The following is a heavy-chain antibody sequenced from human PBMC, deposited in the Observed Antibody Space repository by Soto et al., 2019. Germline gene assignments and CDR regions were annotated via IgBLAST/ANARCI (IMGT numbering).Heavy chain of an antibody. V-gene: IGHV1-18*01. CDR3: ARGEVDSSGSVDCFDP. CDR1: GXTFTSYG. Sequence: ASVKVSCKASGXTFTSYGISWVRQAPGQGLEWMGWISAYNGNTNYAQKLQGRVTMTTDTSTSTAYMELRSLRSDDTAVYYCARGEVDSSGSVDCFDPWGQGTQVTVSS. J-gene: IGHJ5*02. D-gene: IGHD6-19*01. CDR2: ISAYNGNT.